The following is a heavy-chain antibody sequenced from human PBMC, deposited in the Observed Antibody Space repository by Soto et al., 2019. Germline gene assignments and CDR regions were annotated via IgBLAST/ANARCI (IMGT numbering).Heavy chain of an antibody. CDR2: IIPIFGTA. CDR1: GGTFSSYA. CDR3: ARYQGYSSSWYQPLDY. D-gene: IGHD6-13*01. Sequence: QVQLVQSGAEVKKPGSSVKVSCKASGGTFSSYAISWVRQAPGQGLEWMGGIIPIFGTANYAQKFQGRVTITADESTSTAHMELINLRSADTAVYYCARYQGYSSSWYQPLDYWGQGTLVTVSS. J-gene: IGHJ4*02. V-gene: IGHV1-69*01.